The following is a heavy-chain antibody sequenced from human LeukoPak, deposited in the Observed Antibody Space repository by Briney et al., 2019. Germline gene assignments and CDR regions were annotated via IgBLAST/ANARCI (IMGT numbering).Heavy chain of an antibody. Sequence: SETLSLTCTVSGGSISGYFWSWIRQPAGKGLEWIGRIHPSGSSNYNPSLKSRLTMSVDTSKNQFPLKLSSVTAADTAVYFCARDGNVERPYDSWGQGTLVTVS. CDR2: IHPSGSS. D-gene: IGHD1-26*01. J-gene: IGHJ4*02. CDR3: ARDGNVERPYDS. CDR1: GGSISGYF. V-gene: IGHV4-4*07.